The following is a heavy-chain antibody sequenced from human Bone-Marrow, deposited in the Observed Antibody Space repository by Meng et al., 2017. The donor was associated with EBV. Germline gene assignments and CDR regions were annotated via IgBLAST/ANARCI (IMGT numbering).Heavy chain of an antibody. CDR2: LIPMTGVA. V-gene: IGHV1-69*01. CDR1: GYSLSTFA. D-gene: IGHD3-10*01. J-gene: IGHJ4*02. Sequence: QVQLVQSGSELKKPGALVKVSCKASGYSLSTFAMNWVRQAPGQGLEWMGGLIPMTGVAHYAQKFQDRLSIIADASTSTHYLELSSLRSEDTAVYFCASESGRGFTPDYWGQGTLVTVSS. CDR3: ASESGRGFTPDY.